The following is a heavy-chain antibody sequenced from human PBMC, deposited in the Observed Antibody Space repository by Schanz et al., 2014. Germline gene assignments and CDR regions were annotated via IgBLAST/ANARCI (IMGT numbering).Heavy chain of an antibody. Sequence: DVQLVDSGGGLVQPGGSLRLSCAASGFTVSNSYIHWVRQAPGKGLEWVSTLSGSGAGTFYADSVKGRFTISRDNSENTLYLQMNSLRAEDTAVYYCAKHVRSLTGNDYWGQGTLVTVSS. CDR2: LSGSGAGT. V-gene: IGHV3-23*04. D-gene: IGHD3-9*01. CDR1: GFTVSNSY. J-gene: IGHJ4*02. CDR3: AKHVRSLTGNDY.